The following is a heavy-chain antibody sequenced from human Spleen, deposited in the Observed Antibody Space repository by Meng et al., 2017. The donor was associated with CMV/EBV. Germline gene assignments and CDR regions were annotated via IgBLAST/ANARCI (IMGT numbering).Heavy chain of an antibody. CDR3: ASHTELDY. Sequence: SLRLSSSASVFPVGNNYISWVRQAPGKGLEWVSLIYSGGSTYYADSVKGRFTTSRDSSKNTLYLQMNSLRAEDTAVYYCASHTELDYWGQGALVTVSS. V-gene: IGHV3-53*01. CDR1: VFPVGNNY. CDR2: IYSGGST. J-gene: IGHJ4*02.